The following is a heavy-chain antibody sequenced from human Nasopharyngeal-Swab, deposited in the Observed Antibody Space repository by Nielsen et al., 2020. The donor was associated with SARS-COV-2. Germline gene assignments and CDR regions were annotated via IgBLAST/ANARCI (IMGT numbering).Heavy chain of an antibody. Sequence: PGKGLEWIGSIYDSGATYYSPSLKSRLTISVDTSQNQFSLTVSSVTASDTAVYYCVRDNYYHYYMDVWGQGTTVTVSS. D-gene: IGHD2-15*01. CDR2: IYDSGAT. V-gene: IGHV4-39*01. CDR3: VRDNYYHYYMDV. J-gene: IGHJ6*03.